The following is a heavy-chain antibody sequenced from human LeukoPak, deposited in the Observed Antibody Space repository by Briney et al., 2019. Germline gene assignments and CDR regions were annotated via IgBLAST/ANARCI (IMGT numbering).Heavy chain of an antibody. CDR2: INPKNGDT. CDR1: ANTFTDYL. Sequence: ASVKVSCKASANTFTDYLMHWVRQAPGHGLKWMGWINPKNGDTKYAQQFQGRVTMTRDTSISTSYMELSSLRSDDTALYYCARYGSGSNPPLDYWGQGTLVTVSS. CDR3: ARYGSGSNPPLDY. J-gene: IGHJ4*02. V-gene: IGHV1-2*02. D-gene: IGHD3-10*01.